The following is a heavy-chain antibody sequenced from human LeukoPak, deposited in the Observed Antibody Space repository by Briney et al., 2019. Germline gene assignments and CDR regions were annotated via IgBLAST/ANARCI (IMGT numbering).Heavy chain of an antibody. V-gene: IGHV4-34*01. Sequence: PSETLSLTCAVSGGSLGGYYWTWIRQPPGKGLEWIGEINHSGGTNYNPSPRSRVTIPLETSKKQFLLKLHFVPPADTPAYYCARARTDYGRSFDYWGQGTLVTVSS. CDR3: ARARTDYGRSFDY. D-gene: IGHD4-17*01. J-gene: IGHJ4*02. CDR1: GGSLGGYY. CDR2: INHSGGT.